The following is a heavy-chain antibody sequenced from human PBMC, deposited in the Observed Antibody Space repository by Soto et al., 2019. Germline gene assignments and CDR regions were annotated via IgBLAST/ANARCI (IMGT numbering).Heavy chain of an antibody. CDR1: GFTFSSYA. D-gene: IGHD1-1*01. V-gene: IGHV3-23*01. CDR2: ISGSGGST. J-gene: IGHJ6*02. Sequence: EVQLLESGGGLVQPGGSLRLSCAASGFTFSSYAMSWVRQAPGKGLEWVSAISGSGGSTYYADPVKGRFTISRDNSKNTLYLQMNSLRAEDTAVYYCAKDRNWDTLFSYGMDVWGQGTTVTVSS. CDR3: AKDRNWDTLFSYGMDV.